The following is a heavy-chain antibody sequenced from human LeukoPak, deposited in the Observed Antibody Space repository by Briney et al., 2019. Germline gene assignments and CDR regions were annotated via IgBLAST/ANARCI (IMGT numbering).Heavy chain of an antibody. CDR2: ISYDGSNK. J-gene: IGHJ6*03. CDR3: ARDPMITFGGDHYYYYMDV. V-gene: IGHV3-30*04. CDR1: GFTFSSYA. Sequence: GGSLRLSCAASGFTFSSYAMHWVRQAPGKGLEWVAVISYDGSNKYYADSVKGRFTISRDNSKNTLYLQMNSLRAEDTAVYYCARDPMITFGGDHYYYYMDVWGKGTTVTVSS. D-gene: IGHD3-16*01.